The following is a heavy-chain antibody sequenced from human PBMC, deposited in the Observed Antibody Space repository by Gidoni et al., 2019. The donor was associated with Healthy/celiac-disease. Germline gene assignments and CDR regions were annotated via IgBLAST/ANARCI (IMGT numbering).Heavy chain of an antibody. J-gene: IGHJ3*02. CDR3: TKSMRVVAAKDDAFDI. Sequence: EVQLVESGGGLVQPGGFLKLYCAASGFTFSGSAMHWVRQASGQGLEWVGRIRRTDNSYATAYDASVKGRFTISRDDSKNTAYLQMNSLKTEDTAVYYYTKSMRVVAAKDDAFDIWGQGTRVTVSS. V-gene: IGHV3-73*02. CDR2: IRRTDNSYAT. D-gene: IGHD2-15*01. CDR1: GFTFSGSA.